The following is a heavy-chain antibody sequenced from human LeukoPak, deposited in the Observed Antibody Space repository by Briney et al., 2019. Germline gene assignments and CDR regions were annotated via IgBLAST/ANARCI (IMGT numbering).Heavy chain of an antibody. D-gene: IGHD5-18*01. CDR3: VRADLGYSYGTLDY. CDR2: INPNSGGT. J-gene: IGHJ4*02. CDR1: GYTFTGYY. V-gene: IGHV1-2*02. Sequence: ASVKVSCKASGYTFTGYYMHWVRQAPGQGLEWMGWINPNSGGTNYAQKFQGRVTMIRDTSISTAYMELSRLRSDDTAVYFCVRADLGYSYGTLDYWGQGTLVTVSS.